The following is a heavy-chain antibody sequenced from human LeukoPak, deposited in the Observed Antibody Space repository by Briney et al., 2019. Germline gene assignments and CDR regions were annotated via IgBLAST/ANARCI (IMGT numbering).Heavy chain of an antibody. CDR1: GYTFTGYY. D-gene: IGHD2-21*02. J-gene: IGHJ6*03. V-gene: IGHV1-2*02. Sequence: GASVKVSCKASGYTFTGYYMHWVRQAPGQGLEWMGWINPNSGGTNYAQKFQGRVTMSRDTSISTAYMELSRLRSDDTAVYYCARGWIAYCGGDCYSDYYYMDVWGKGTTVTISS. CDR3: ARGWIAYCGGDCYSDYYYMDV. CDR2: INPNSGGT.